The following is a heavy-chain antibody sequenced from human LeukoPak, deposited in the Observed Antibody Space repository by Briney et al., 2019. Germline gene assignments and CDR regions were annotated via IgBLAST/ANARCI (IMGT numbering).Heavy chain of an antibody. CDR3: ARVSLRGIDY. D-gene: IGHD3-10*01. CDR2: IYYSGST. Sequence: SETLSLTCTVSGGSISSYYWSWIRQPPGKGPEWIGYIYYSGSTNYNPSLKSRVTISVDTSKNQFSLKLSTVTAADTAVYYCARVSLRGIDYWGQGTLVTVSA. V-gene: IGHV4-59*08. J-gene: IGHJ4*02. CDR1: GGSISSYY.